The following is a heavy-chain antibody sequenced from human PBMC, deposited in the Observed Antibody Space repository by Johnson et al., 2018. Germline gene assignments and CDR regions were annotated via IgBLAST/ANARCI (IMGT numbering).Heavy chain of an antibody. CDR1: GFTFSSYW. CDR2: INSDGTSA. D-gene: IGHD2-2*02. J-gene: IGHJ3*02. CDR3: AYIQMTLSDAVDI. V-gene: IGHV3-74*01. Sequence: VQLQESGGGLVQPGGSLRLSCAASGFTFSSYWMHWVRQAPGKGLVWVSRINSDGTSAGYAASVKGRFTISRDSAKNALYLQMNSLRVEDTAVYYCAYIQMTLSDAVDIWGQGTLVTVSS.